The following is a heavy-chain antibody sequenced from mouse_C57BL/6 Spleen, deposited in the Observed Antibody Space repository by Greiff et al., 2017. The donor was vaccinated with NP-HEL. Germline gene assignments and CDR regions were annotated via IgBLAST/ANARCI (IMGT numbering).Heavy chain of an antibody. CDR1: GFTFTDYY. Sequence: EVKLMESGGGLVQPGGSLSLSCAASGFTFTDYYMSWVRQPPGKALEWLGFIRNKANGYTTEYSASVKGRFTISRDNSQSILYLQMNALRAEDSATYYCARSDGNYFDYWGQGTTLTVSS. D-gene: IGHD2-1*01. V-gene: IGHV7-3*01. CDR2: IRNKANGYTT. J-gene: IGHJ2*01. CDR3: ARSDGNYFDY.